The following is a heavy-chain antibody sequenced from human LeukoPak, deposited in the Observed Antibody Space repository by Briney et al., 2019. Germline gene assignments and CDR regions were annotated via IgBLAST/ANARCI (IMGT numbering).Heavy chain of an antibody. CDR3: ARGLGEGYPDY. V-gene: IGHV4-34*01. J-gene: IGHJ4*02. Sequence: SETLSLTCAVHGGSFSGFYWTWMCQPPGKELEWIGEIKPGGITSYKLSLTSRVTMSQDTSNNQFSLKLTSVTAADTAVYYCARGLGEGYPDYWGPGTLVTVSS. CDR1: GGSFSGFY. D-gene: IGHD5-24*01. CDR2: IKPGGIT.